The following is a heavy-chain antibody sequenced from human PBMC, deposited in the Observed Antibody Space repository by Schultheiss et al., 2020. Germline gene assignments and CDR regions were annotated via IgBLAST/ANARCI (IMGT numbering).Heavy chain of an antibody. CDR2: ISGSGGST. J-gene: IGHJ4*02. CDR1: GFTFSSYA. Sequence: LSLTCAASGFTFSSYAMSWVRQAPGKGLEWVSAISGSGGSTYYADSVKGRFTISRDNSKNTLYLQMNSLRAEDTAVYYCAKENIAVAGHYFDYWGQGTLVTVSS. D-gene: IGHD6-19*01. CDR3: AKENIAVAGHYFDY. V-gene: IGHV3-23*01.